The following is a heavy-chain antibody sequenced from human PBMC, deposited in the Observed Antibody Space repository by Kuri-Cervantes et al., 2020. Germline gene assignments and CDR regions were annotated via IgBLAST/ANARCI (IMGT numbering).Heavy chain of an antibody. J-gene: IGHJ4*02. Sequence: GSLRLSCAVYGGSFSGYYWSWIRQPPGKGLEWIGEINHSGSTNYNPSLKSRVTISVDTSKNQSSLKLSSVTAADTAVYYCARLHGGYVAYWGQGTLVTVSS. CDR1: GGSFSGYY. V-gene: IGHV4-34*01. CDR2: INHSGST. D-gene: IGHD2-15*01. CDR3: ARLHGGYVAY.